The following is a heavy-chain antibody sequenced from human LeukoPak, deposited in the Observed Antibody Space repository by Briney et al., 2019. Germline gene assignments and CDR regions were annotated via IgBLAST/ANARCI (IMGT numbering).Heavy chain of an antibody. CDR1: GGSISSYY. Sequence: SETLSLTCTVSGGSISSYYWSWIRHPAGKGPEWIGRIYTSGSTNYNPSLKSRVTMSVDTSKNQFSLKLSSVTAADTAVYYCARDSYYGSGSYYVDSDYWGQGTLVTVSS. J-gene: IGHJ4*02. D-gene: IGHD3-10*01. CDR2: IYTSGST. V-gene: IGHV4-4*07. CDR3: ARDSYYGSGSYYVDSDY.